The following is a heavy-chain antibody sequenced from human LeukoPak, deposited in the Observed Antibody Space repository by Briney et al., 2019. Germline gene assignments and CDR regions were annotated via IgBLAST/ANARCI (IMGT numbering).Heavy chain of an antibody. D-gene: IGHD3-10*01. J-gene: IGHJ4*02. V-gene: IGHV3-9*01. CDR3: AKDIFTMVRGVVDY. CDR1: GFTFDDYA. CDR2: ISWNSGSI. Sequence: GGSLRLSCAASGFTFDDYAMHRVRQAPGKGLEWVSGISWNSGSIGYADSVKGRFTISRDNAKNSLYLQMNSLRAEDTALYYCAKDIFTMVRGVVDYWGQGTLVTVSS.